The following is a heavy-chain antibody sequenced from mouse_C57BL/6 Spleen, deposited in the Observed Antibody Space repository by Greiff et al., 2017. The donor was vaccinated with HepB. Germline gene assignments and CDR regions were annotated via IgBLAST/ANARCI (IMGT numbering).Heavy chain of an antibody. Sequence: QVQLQQSGAELARPGASVKLSCKASGYTFTSYGISWVKQRTGQGLEWIGEIYPRSGNTYYTEKFKGKATLTADKSSSTAYMELRSLTSEDSAVYFCARPLTGPYLYFDVWGTGTTVTVSS. CDR3: ARPLTGPYLYFDV. CDR2: IYPRSGNT. D-gene: IGHD4-1*01. J-gene: IGHJ1*03. CDR1: GYTFTSYG. V-gene: IGHV1-81*01.